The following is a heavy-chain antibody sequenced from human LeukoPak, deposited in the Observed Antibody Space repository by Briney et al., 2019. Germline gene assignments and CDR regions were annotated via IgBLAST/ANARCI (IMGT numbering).Heavy chain of an antibody. CDR3: ARDSSGYYLLDY. J-gene: IGHJ4*02. CDR2: IYYSGST. D-gene: IGHD3-22*01. V-gene: IGHV4-31*11. Sequence: SETLSLTCAVYGGSFSGYYWSWIRQHPGKGLEWIGYIYYSGSTYYNPSLKSRVTISVDTSKNQFSLKLSSVTAADTAVYYCARDSSGYYLLDYWGQGTLVTVSS. CDR1: GGSFSGYY.